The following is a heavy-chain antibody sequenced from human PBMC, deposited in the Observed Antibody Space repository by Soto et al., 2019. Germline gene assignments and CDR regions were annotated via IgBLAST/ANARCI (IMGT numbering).Heavy chain of an antibody. J-gene: IGHJ6*02. D-gene: IGHD3-10*01. CDR3: AKPQTIQDYYYALDV. CDR2: IIAIFGTA. Sequence: QVQLVQSGAEVKKPGSSVKVSCKASGGTFSSYAISWVRQAPGQGLEWMGGIIAIFGTADYAQKFQGRVTITADESTTTALMQPSCLRSDDPVVSYCAKPQTIQDYYYALDVWGQGTTVTVSS. V-gene: IGHV1-69*12. CDR1: GGTFSSYA.